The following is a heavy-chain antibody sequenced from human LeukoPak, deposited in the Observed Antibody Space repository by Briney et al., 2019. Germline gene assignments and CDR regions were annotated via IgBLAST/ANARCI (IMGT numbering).Heavy chain of an antibody. D-gene: IGHD5-12*01. Sequence: GGSLRLSCAASGFKFGDSTMHWVRQAPGKGLEWVSFIGGGGRMTMYADPVKGRFTVSRDNAKNSLYLQMHSLTTEDTAFYYCAKDEGGYAGLDHWGQGTLVTVSS. J-gene: IGHJ4*02. CDR3: AKDEGGYAGLDH. V-gene: IGHV3-43*01. CDR2: IGGGGRMT. CDR1: GFKFGDST.